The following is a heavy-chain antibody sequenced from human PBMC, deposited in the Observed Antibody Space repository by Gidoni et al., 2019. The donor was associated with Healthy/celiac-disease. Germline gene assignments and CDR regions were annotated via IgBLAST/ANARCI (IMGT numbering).Heavy chain of an antibody. CDR3: ARGTYYDFSKGEIGTEYFQH. J-gene: IGHJ1*01. CDR2: ISSSSSYI. CDR1: GFTFSSCS. Sequence: EVQLVESGGGLVKPGGSLRLSCAASGFTFSSCSMTWVRQAPGKGLEWVSSISSSSSYIYYADSVKGRFTISRDNAKNSLYLQMNSLRAEDTAVYYCARGTYYDFSKGEIGTEYFQHWGQGTLVTVSS. D-gene: IGHD3-3*01. V-gene: IGHV3-21*01.